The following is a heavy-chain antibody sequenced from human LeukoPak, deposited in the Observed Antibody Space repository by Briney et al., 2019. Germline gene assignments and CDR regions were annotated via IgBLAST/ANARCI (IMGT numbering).Heavy chain of an antibody. Sequence: ASVKVSCKASGYTFTGYYMHWVRQAPGQGLEWMGWINPNSGGTNYAQKFQGRVTMTRDTSISTAYMELSRLRSDDTAVYYCASSGYSYGWAHNWFDPWGQGTLVTVSS. V-gene: IGHV1-2*02. CDR2: INPNSGGT. J-gene: IGHJ5*02. CDR1: GYTFTGYY. D-gene: IGHD5-18*01. CDR3: ASSGYSYGWAHNWFDP.